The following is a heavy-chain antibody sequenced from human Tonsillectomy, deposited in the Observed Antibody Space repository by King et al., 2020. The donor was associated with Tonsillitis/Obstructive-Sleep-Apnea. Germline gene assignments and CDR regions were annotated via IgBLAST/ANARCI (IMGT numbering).Heavy chain of an antibody. Sequence: VQLVESGGGLVKPGGSLGLSCAASGFTFSSYSMNWVRQAPGKGLEWVSSISSGSGYIYYADSVKGRFTISRDNAKNSLYLQMSSLRAEDTAVYYCATAGDSWSNQREALATGGKGPMATVS. CDR3: ATAGDSWSNQREALAT. CDR1: GFTFSSYS. D-gene: IGHD1-26*01. J-gene: IGHJ3*02. V-gene: IGHV3-21*01. CDR2: ISSGSGYI.